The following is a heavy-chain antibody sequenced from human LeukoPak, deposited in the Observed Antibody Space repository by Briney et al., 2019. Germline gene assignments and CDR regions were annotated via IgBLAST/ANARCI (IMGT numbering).Heavy chain of an antibody. V-gene: IGHV3-11*06. J-gene: IGHJ4*02. CDR3: VRTVGYSSVRHYYFVS. CDR2: IGSRSVYI. Sequence: GGSLRLSCAASGFNFNDYYMSWIRQAAGKGLEWVSDIGSRSVYIHYADSVKGRFAISRNNAKNTLYLQMNSLRDEDTAVYYCVRTVGYSSVRHYYFVSCGLGTLITVSA. CDR1: GFNFNDYY. D-gene: IGHD6-19*01.